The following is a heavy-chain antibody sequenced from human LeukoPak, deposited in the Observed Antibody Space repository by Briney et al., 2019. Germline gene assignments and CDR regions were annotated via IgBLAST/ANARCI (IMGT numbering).Heavy chain of an antibody. CDR1: GFTFSSYA. CDR2: ISGSGGST. Sequence: GGSLRLSCAASGFTFSSYAMSWVRQAPGKGLEWVSAISGSGGSTYYADSVKGRFTISRDNSKNTLYLQMNSLRPEDTAVYYCASPLSGYCSSASCYIDYWGHGTLVTVSS. J-gene: IGHJ4*01. D-gene: IGHD2-2*02. CDR3: ASPLSGYCSSASCYIDY. V-gene: IGHV3-23*01.